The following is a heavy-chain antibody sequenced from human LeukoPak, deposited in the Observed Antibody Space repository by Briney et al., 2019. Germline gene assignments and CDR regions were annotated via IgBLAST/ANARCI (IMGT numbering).Heavy chain of an antibody. CDR3: TRDQMNY. D-gene: IGHD5-24*01. Sequence: SGGSLRLSCTASEFTVSRNYMLWVRQAPGKGLEWVSLIFSNGDTHYADSVKGRFTISRDTSKNTVSLQMNSLRVEDTAMYYCTRDQMNYWGKGTLVTVSS. CDR2: IFSNGDT. CDR1: EFTVSRNY. J-gene: IGHJ4*02. V-gene: IGHV3-53*01.